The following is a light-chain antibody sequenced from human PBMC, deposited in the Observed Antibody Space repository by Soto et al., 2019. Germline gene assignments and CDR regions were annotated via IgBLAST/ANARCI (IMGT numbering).Light chain of an antibody. J-gene: IGLJ1*01. V-gene: IGLV1-47*02. CDR2: SNN. Sequence: QSVLTQPPSASGTPGQRVTISCSGRSANIGNNFVCWYQQLPGTAPKLLIYSNNPRPSGVPDRFSGSKSGTSASLAISGLRSEDEANYYCVAWDDSLSGLVFGTGTKLTVL. CDR3: VAWDDSLSGLV. CDR1: SANIGNNF.